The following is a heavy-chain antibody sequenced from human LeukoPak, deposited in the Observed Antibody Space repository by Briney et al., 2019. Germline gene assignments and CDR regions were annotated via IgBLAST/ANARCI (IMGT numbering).Heavy chain of an antibody. CDR2: IYTSGST. CDR1: GGSISSYY. CDR3: ARDLGPEASTVTWEY. V-gene: IGHV4-4*07. Sequence: PSETLSLTCTVSGGSISSYYWSWIRQPAGKGLEWIGRIYTSGSTDYNPSLKSRVSMSVDTSKNQFSLKLSSVTAEDTAMYYCARDLGPEASTVTWEYWGQGTLVTVSS. D-gene: IGHD4-17*01. J-gene: IGHJ4*02.